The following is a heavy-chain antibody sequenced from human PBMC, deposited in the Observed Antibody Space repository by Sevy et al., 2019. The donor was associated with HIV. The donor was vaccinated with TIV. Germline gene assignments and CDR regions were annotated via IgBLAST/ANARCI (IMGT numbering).Heavy chain of an antibody. J-gene: IGHJ6*03. Sequence: GGSLRLSCAASGFTFSSYDMHWVRQATGKGLEWVSAIGTAGDTYYPGSVKGRFTISRENAKNSLYLQMNSLRAGDTAVYYCARAQGSIAARFYYYYYMDVWGKGITVTVSS. D-gene: IGHD6-6*01. V-gene: IGHV3-13*01. CDR2: IGTAGDT. CDR3: ARAQGSIAARFYYYYYMDV. CDR1: GFTFSSYD.